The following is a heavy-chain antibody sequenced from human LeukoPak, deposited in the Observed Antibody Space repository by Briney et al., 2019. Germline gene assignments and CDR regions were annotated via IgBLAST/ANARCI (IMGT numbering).Heavy chain of an antibody. CDR3: AKDGGHCSGGSCYLFDY. CDR1: GFTFSNYG. CDR2: VSYDGSDK. V-gene: IGHV3-30*18. Sequence: PGRSLRLSCAASGFTFSNYGIHWVRQAPGKGLEWVAVVSYDGSDKYYADSVKGRITISRDNSKSTLYLQMNSLSTEDTAVYYCAKDGGHCSGGSCYLFDYWGQGTLVTVSS. J-gene: IGHJ4*02. D-gene: IGHD2-15*01.